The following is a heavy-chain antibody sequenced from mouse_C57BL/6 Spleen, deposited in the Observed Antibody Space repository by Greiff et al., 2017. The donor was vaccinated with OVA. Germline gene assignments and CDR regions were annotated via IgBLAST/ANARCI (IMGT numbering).Heavy chain of an antibody. J-gene: IGHJ4*01. D-gene: IGHD1-1*01. V-gene: IGHV14-2*01. CDR3: ARSYCDGSSCDYAMDY. Sequence: VQLQQSGAELVKPGASVKLSCTASGFNIKDYYMHWVKQRTEQGLEWIGRIDPEDGETKYAPKFQGQATITADTSSNTAYLQLSSMTSEGTAVYDCARSYCDGSSCDYAMDYWGQGTSVTVSS. CDR1: GFNIKDYY. CDR2: IDPEDGET.